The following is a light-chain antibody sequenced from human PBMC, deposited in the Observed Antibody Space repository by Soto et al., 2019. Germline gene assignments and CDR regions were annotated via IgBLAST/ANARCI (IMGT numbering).Light chain of an antibody. V-gene: IGKV3-15*01. Sequence: IVMTQSPATLSVSPGERATLSFRASQNIYSNVAWYQQRPGQAPRLLIYRASTRATGIPARFSGSGSGTEFTLTISSLQSEDFTVYSCLQYHNLWAFGQGTNVDI. CDR2: RAS. CDR3: LQYHNLWA. CDR1: QNIYSN. J-gene: IGKJ1*01.